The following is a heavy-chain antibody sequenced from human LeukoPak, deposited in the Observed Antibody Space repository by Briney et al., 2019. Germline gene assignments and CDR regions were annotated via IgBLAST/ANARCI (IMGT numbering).Heavy chain of an antibody. J-gene: IGHJ4*02. V-gene: IGHV4-59*08. CDR2: IYYSGST. CDR1: GGSIRSYY. D-gene: IGHD5-24*01. CDR3: ASLSYRDAYNFDY. Sequence: SETLSLTCTVSGGSIRSYYWSWIRQPPGKGLEWIGYIYYSGSTNYNPPLKSRVTISVDTSKNHFSLKLSSVTAADTAVYYCASLSYRDAYNFDYWGQGTLVTVSS.